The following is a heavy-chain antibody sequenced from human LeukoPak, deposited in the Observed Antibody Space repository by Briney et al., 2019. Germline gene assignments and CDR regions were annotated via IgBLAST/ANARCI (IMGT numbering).Heavy chain of an antibody. V-gene: IGHV3-30*04. CDR1: GFTFSNYA. CDR2: ISHDGSNK. CDR3: ARGSRAIVATKFARGRYMDV. J-gene: IGHJ6*03. Sequence: GGSLRLSCAASGFTFSNYAIHWVRQAPGKGLEWVAVISHDGSNKYYADSVKGRFTISRDNSKNTLYLRMNSLRTEDTAVYYCARGSRAIVATKFARGRYMDVWGKGTTVTVSS. D-gene: IGHD5-12*01.